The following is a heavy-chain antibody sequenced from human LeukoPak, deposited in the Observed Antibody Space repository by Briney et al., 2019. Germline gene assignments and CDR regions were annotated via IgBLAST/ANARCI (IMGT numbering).Heavy chain of an antibody. CDR1: DDSITIYS. CDR3: ARGRVSSSTWHSTYYYYFYMDV. Sequence: SETLSLTCSVSDDSITIYSWTWIRQPPGKGLEWIGYIDHTGTTNYNPSLNSRVTISRDTSKNHFSLQLSSVTAADTAVYFCARGRVSSSTWHSTYYYYFYMDVWGKGTTVTVSS. J-gene: IGHJ6*03. V-gene: IGHV4-59*01. D-gene: IGHD4-11*01. CDR2: IDHTGTT.